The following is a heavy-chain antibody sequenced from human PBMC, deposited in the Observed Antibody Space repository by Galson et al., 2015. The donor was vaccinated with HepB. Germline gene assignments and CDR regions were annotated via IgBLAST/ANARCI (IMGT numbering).Heavy chain of an antibody. J-gene: IGHJ4*02. Sequence: SLRLSCAASGFTFSSYAMSWVRQAPGKGLEWVSAISGSGGSTYYADSVKGRFTISRDNSKNTLYLQMNSLRAEDTAVYYCAKRGYGGNSDEVTRESIAADYWGQGTLVTVSS. CDR2: ISGSGGST. CDR1: GFTFSSYA. CDR3: AKRGYGGNSDEVTRESIAADY. D-gene: IGHD4-23*01. V-gene: IGHV3-23*01.